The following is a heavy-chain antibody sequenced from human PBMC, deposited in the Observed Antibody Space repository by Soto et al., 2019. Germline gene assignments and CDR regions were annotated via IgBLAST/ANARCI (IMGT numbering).Heavy chain of an antibody. CDR1: GGSVSSGSYY. J-gene: IGHJ5*02. D-gene: IGHD4-4*01. Sequence: KPSETLSLTCTVSGGSVSSGSYYWSWIRQPPGKGLEWIGYIYYSGSTNYNPSLKSRVTISVDTSKNQFSLKLSSVTAADTAVYYCARLFRVTTVWDWFDPWGQGTLVTVSS. CDR3: ARLFRVTTVWDWFDP. CDR2: IYYSGST. V-gene: IGHV4-61*01.